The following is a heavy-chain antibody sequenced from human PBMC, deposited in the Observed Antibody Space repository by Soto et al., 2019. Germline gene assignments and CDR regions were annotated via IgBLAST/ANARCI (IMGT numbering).Heavy chain of an antibody. D-gene: IGHD2-15*01. J-gene: IGHJ6*02. Sequence: PGGSLRLSCADSGFTINSYWMRWVRPAQGKGLEWVANIKQDGSEKYYVDSVKGRFTISRDNAKNSLYLQMNSLRAEDTAVYYCARIGFCSGSCYLTCDYRVDVWGQGTTVSVPS. CDR2: IKQDGSEK. CDR3: ARIGFCSGSCYLTCDYRVDV. V-gene: IGHV3-7*05. CDR1: GFTINSYW.